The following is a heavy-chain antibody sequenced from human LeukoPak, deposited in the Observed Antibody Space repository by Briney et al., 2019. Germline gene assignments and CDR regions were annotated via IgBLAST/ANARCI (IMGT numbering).Heavy chain of an antibody. V-gene: IGHV1-2*02. CDR1: GYTFTGYY. Sequence: GASVKVSCKASGYTFTGYYMHWVRQAPGQGLEWMGWINPDSGGTNYAQKFQGRVTITADKSTSTAYMELSSLRSEDTAVYYCARADGSSWGDDIWGQGTMVTVSS. D-gene: IGHD6-13*01. J-gene: IGHJ3*02. CDR2: INPDSGGT. CDR3: ARADGSSWGDDI.